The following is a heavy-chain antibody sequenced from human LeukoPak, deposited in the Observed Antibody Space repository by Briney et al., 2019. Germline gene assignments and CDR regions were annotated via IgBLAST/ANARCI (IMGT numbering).Heavy chain of an antibody. Sequence: KSSETLSLTCNVSGVSLYSYYWTWIRQSPGKGLEWIGYVHYTGNNIYNPSLKGRVTLSIDTSKSQFSLSLTSVTAADTALYCCARGNFWSGFHGVDHWGQGTPVTVSS. CDR2: VHYTGNN. J-gene: IGHJ5*02. CDR1: GVSLYSYY. CDR3: ARGNFWSGFHGVDH. D-gene: IGHD3-3*01. V-gene: IGHV4-59*01.